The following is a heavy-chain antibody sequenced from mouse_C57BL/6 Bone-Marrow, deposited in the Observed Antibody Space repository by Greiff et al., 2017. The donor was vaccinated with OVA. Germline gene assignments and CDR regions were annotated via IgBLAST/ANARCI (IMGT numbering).Heavy chain of an antibody. V-gene: IGHV1-9*01. D-gene: IGHD1-1*01. Sequence: QVQLQQSGAELMKPGASVKLSCKATGYTFTGYWIEWVKQRPGHGLEWIGEILPGRGSTNYNEKFKGKATFTADTSSNTAYMQLSSLTTEDSAIYYCARGKDYYGSSPFSVWGTGTTVTVSS. CDR2: ILPGRGST. CDR3: ARGKDYYGSSPFSV. CDR1: GYTFTGYW. J-gene: IGHJ1*03.